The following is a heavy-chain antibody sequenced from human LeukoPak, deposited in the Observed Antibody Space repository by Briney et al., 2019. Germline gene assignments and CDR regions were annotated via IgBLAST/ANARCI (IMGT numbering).Heavy chain of an antibody. V-gene: IGHV3-23*01. D-gene: IGHD2-2*02. J-gene: IGHJ5*02. CDR2: ISGSGGST. CDR1: GFTFSSYA. CDR3: AKDPVPAAIMGWFDP. Sequence: GGSLRLSCAASGFTFSSYAMSWVRQAPGKGLEWVPAISGSGGSTYYADSVKGRFTISRDNSKNTLYLQMNSLRAEDTAVYYCAKDPVPAAIMGWFDPWGQGTLVTVSS.